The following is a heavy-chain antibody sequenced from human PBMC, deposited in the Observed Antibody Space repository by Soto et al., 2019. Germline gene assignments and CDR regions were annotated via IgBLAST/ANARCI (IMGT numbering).Heavy chain of an antibody. CDR1: GFTFSSYA. CDR2: ISGSGGST. D-gene: IGHD6-13*01. J-gene: IGHJ4*02. V-gene: IGHV3-23*01. Sequence: GGSLRLSCAASGFTFSSYAMSWVRQAPGKGLEWVSAISGSGGSTYYADSVKGRFTISRDNSKNTLYLQMNSLRAEDTAVYYCAKESVYSSSWYPSGYFDYWGQGTLVTVS. CDR3: AKESVYSSSWYPSGYFDY.